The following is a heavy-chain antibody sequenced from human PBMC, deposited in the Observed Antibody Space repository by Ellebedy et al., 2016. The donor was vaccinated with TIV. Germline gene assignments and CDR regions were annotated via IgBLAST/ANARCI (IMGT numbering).Heavy chain of an antibody. CDR2: FYSSGST. CDR3: SGAYGRATPKY. V-gene: IGHV4-61*01. D-gene: IGHD3-10*01. J-gene: IGHJ4*02. Sequence: MPSETLSLTCTVSGVSVTSANYYWTWIRQPPGKGLAWIGYFYSSGSTDYTPSLKNRVAISVDTSKNQFSLKLSSVTAADTAVYFCSGAYGRATPKYWGQGTLVTVSS. CDR1: GVSVTSANYY.